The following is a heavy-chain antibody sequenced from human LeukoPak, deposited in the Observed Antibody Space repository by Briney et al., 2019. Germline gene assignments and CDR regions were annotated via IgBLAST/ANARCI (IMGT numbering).Heavy chain of an antibody. CDR3: ARDRDGYWDY. CDR2: IWYDGSNK. J-gene: IGHJ4*02. D-gene: IGHD5-24*01. V-gene: IGHV3-33*01. CDR1: GFSFSNYD. Sequence: GGSLRLSCAASGFSFSNYDMHWVRQAPGKGLEWVAVIWYDGSNKYYADSVKDRFTIFRDNSKNTLHLQMNSLRVEDTAVYYCARDRDGYWDYWGQGTLVTVSS.